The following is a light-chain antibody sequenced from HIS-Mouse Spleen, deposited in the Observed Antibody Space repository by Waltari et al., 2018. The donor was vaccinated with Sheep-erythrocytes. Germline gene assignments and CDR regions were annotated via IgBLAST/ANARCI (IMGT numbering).Light chain of an antibody. CDR3: SSYAGSNNWV. V-gene: IGLV2-8*01. CDR1: SSDVGGYNY. J-gene: IGLJ3*02. CDR2: EVS. Sequence: QSALTQPPSASGSPGQSVTISCTGTSSDVGGYNYVSWYQQHSGKAPKLMIYEVSKRPAGVPDPFSGSKAGSTASLTVAGLQAEDEADYYGSSYAGSNNWVFGGGTKLTVL.